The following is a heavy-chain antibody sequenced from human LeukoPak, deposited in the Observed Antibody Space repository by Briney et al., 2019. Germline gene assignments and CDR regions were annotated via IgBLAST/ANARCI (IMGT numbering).Heavy chain of an antibody. Sequence: GASVKVSCKASGYTFTSYDINWVRQATGQGLEWMGWMNPNSGNTGYAQKFQGRVTMTKNTSISTAYMELSSLRSEDTAVYYCARGAYGSGSYSYYFDYWGQGTLVTVSS. CDR2: MNPNSGNT. V-gene: IGHV1-8*01. CDR1: GYTFTSYD. CDR3: ARGAYGSGSYSYYFDY. J-gene: IGHJ4*02. D-gene: IGHD3-10*01.